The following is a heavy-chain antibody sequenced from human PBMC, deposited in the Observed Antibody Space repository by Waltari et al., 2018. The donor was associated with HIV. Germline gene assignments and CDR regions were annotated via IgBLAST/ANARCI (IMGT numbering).Heavy chain of an antibody. J-gene: IGHJ6*01. CDR2: VNPVGRT. V-gene: IGHV4-34*01. CDR3: AGDSAPGLAVDDDDGEFFYYGLDV. Sequence: QVHLEQWGTGLLRPSETLSLTCAVYGGSFSGYYWSWIRQSPGGGRAWIGEVNPVGRTNCSPARRGRVTVSVDTSKNQFSLTMRSVTAAETAVYYCAGDSAPGLAVDDDDGEFFYYGLDVWGQGTTVTVSS. D-gene: IGHD6-19*01. CDR1: GGSFSGYY.